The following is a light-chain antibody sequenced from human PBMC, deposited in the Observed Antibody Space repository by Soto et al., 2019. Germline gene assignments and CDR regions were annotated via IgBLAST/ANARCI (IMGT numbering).Light chain of an antibody. Sequence: EIVLTQSPATLSLSPGERATLSCRASQSIGRNLVWCQQKPGQAPRLLIYAASTRATGVPARFSGSGSGTEFTLTISSLQSEDFAVYYCQHYNFWPHSFGQGTKVDIK. CDR2: AAS. V-gene: IGKV3-15*01. J-gene: IGKJ2*01. CDR3: QHYNFWPHS. CDR1: QSIGRN.